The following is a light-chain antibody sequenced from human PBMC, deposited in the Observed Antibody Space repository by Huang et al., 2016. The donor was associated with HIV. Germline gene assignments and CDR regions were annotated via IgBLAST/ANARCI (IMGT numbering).Light chain of an antibody. CDR3: QQFTNYPLT. V-gene: IGKV1D-13*01. CDR2: YAS. CDR1: QGISNA. Sequence: AIQLTQSPSSLSASVGDRVTITCRASQGISNALAWYQQKPGNAPNLLISYASTLESGVPSRFSGGGFGTDFTLTISSLQPEDFATYYCQQFTNYPLTFGGGTKVEIK. J-gene: IGKJ4*01.